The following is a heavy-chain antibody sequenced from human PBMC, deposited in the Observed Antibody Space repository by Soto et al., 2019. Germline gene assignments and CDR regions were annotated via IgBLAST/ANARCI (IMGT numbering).Heavy chain of an antibody. D-gene: IGHD1-1*01. CDR2: IYYSGST. V-gene: IGHV4-39*01. CDR1: GGSISSSSYY. CDR3: ARQASGTPYFYYYYGMDV. J-gene: IGHJ6*02. Sequence: SETLSLTCTVSGGSISSSSYYWGWIRQPPGKGLEWIGSIYYSGSTYYNPSLKSRVTISVDTSKSQFSLKLSSVTAADTAVYYCARQASGTPYFYYYYGMDVWGQGTTVTVSS.